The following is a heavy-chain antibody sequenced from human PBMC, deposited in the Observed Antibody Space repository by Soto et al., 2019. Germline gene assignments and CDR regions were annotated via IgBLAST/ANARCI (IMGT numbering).Heavy chain of an antibody. J-gene: IGHJ6*02. CDR2: IYPGDSDT. V-gene: IGHV5-51*01. Sequence: GESLKISCKGSGYSFTIYWIGWVRQMPGKGLEWMGIIYPGDSDTRYSPSFQGQVTISADKSISTAYLQWSSLKASDTAMYYCARTQQGVYYYYGMDVWGQGTTVTVSS. CDR1: GYSFTIYW. D-gene: IGHD6-13*01. CDR3: ARTQQGVYYYYGMDV.